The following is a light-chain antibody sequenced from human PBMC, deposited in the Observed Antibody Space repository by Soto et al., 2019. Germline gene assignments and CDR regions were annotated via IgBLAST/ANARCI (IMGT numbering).Light chain of an antibody. CDR1: QGVGSG. CDR3: QQTNSFPLT. V-gene: IGKV1D-12*01. Sequence: DIQMTQSPFSVSASIGDRVTITCRASQGVGSGLGWYQQKAGKAPTLLIYAASSLQSGVPSRFSGSGSGTDFTLTISSLQPEDFATYYGQQTNSFPLTFGGGTTVEIK. J-gene: IGKJ4*01. CDR2: AAS.